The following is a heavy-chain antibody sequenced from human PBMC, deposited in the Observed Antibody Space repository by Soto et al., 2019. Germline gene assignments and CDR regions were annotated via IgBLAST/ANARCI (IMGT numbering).Heavy chain of an antibody. V-gene: IGHV3-21*01. CDR2: ISGSGNYR. CDR3: ARAFGDVGDY. J-gene: IGHJ4*02. D-gene: IGHD3-10*01. CDR1: GFTFSTYS. Sequence: PXASLRLSCSASGFTFSTYSMNWVRRAPGKGLEWVSSISGSGNYRYFADSVKGRFTISRDNAKNSVFLQMNSLRAEDTAMYYCARAFGDVGDYWGLGTLVTVSS.